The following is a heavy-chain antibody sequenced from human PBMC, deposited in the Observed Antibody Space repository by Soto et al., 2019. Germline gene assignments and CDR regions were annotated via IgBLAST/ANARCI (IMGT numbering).Heavy chain of an antibody. V-gene: IGHV1-69*01. J-gene: IGHJ6*02. CDR1: GGTFSSYA. Sequence: QVQLVQSGAEVKKPGSSVKVSCKASGGTFSSYAISWVRQAPGQGLEWMGGIIPIFGTANYAQKFQGRVTITGDESTSTAYMELSSLRSEDTAGYYCARGDIVVVPAAIHYYGMDVWGQGTTVTVSS. D-gene: IGHD2-2*02. CDR2: IIPIFGTA. CDR3: ARGDIVVVPAAIHYYGMDV.